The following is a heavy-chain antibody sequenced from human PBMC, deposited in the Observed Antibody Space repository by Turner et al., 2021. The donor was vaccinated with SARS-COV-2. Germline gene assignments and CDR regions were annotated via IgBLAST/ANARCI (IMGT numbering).Heavy chain of an antibody. D-gene: IGHD3-3*01. J-gene: IGHJ4*02. CDR1: GFTFSSHW. CDR2: IKQDGSEK. Sequence: EVQLVESGGGLVQPGGSLILSCAASGFTFSSHWMSWVRQAPGKGLEWVANIKQDGSEKDCVDSVRGRFTISRDNDLQMNSLRVEDTAVYYCATRPADERYYGVFDYWGQGSLVTVSS. CDR3: ATRPADERYYGVFDY. V-gene: IGHV3-7*01.